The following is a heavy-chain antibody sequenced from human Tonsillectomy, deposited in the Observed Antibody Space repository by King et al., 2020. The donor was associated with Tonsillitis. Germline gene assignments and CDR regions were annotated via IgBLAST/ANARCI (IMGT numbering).Heavy chain of an antibody. CDR2: INPSGGST. J-gene: IGHJ4*02. D-gene: IGHD1-26*01. CDR1: GYTFTSYY. V-gene: IGHV1-46*01. Sequence: QLVQSGAEVKKPGASVKGSCKASGYTFTSYYMHWVRQAPGQGLEWMGIINPSGGSTSYAQKFQGRVTMTRDTATSTVYMELSSLRSEDTAVYYWARDGVGATTLDYWGQGTLVTVSS. CDR3: ARDGVGATTLDY.